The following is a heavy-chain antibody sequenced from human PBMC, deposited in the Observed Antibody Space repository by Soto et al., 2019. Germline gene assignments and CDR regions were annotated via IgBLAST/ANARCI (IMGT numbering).Heavy chain of an antibody. V-gene: IGHV3-30*18. J-gene: IGHJ4*02. D-gene: IGHD6-19*01. Sequence: GGSLRLSCAASGFTFSNYGMHWVRQAPGKGLEWVAVIASDGRDKKYADSVRGRFTISRDNSKNTMYLEMNSLRGDDAAVYYCAKDKGPGTAVYYFDYWGQGTLVTVS. CDR3: AKDKGPGTAVYYFDY. CDR1: GFTFSNYG. CDR2: IASDGRDK.